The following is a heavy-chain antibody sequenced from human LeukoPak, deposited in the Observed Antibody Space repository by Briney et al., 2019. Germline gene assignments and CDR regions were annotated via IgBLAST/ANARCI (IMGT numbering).Heavy chain of an antibody. D-gene: IGHD4-23*01. Sequence: PSETLSLTCTVSGASINGSYWSWIRQPPGKGLEWIGFIYYSGSTNYNPSLKGRVTISVDTSKNQFSLRLSSLTAADTAVYYCARSLSVGNFFDYWGQGTLVTVSS. CDR2: IYYSGST. J-gene: IGHJ4*02. CDR3: ARSLSVGNFFDY. V-gene: IGHV4-59*01. CDR1: GASINGSY.